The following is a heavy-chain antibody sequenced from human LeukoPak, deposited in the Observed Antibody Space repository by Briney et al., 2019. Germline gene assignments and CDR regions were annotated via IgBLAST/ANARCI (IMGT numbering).Heavy chain of an antibody. CDR1: GFTFGDYA. Sequence: GRSLRLSCTASGFTFGDYAMSWVRQAPGKGLEWVGFTRSKAYGGTTECAASVKGRFTISRDDSKSIAYLQMNSLKTEDTAVYYCTRGKRYCSGGSCYSLHYWGQGTLVTVSS. J-gene: IGHJ4*02. CDR2: TRSKAYGGTT. D-gene: IGHD2-15*01. CDR3: TRGKRYCSGGSCYSLHY. V-gene: IGHV3-49*04.